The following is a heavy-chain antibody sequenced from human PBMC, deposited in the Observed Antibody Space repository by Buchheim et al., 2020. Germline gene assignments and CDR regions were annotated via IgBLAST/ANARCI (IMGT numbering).Heavy chain of an antibody. Sequence: QVQLVESGGGVVQLGGSLRLSCGVSGFTFRNYGMHWARQAPGKGLEWVAVISEDGRNKYYTDSVKGRFTISRDNSKSTVDLQINSVRREDTAVYYCVKSRGGYYPRNYYFYMHVWGKGTT. J-gene: IGHJ6*03. V-gene: IGHV3-30*18. CDR2: ISEDGRNK. D-gene: IGHD3-3*01. CDR1: GFTFRNYG. CDR3: VKSRGGYYPRNYYFYMHV.